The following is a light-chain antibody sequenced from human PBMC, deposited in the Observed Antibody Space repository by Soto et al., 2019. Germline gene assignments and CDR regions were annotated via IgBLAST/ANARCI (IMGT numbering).Light chain of an antibody. CDR2: DVS. CDR3: QQYETLSGT. V-gene: IGKV1-33*01. J-gene: IGKJ4*02. Sequence: DIQLPQPPSSLSASVEDRATIPCQASQGVSSWLNWYHQTAGEAPQLLIYDVSGLQRGVASRFSGSGSGTNFSLTIESLQPDDIGTYYCQQYETLSGTFGAGTKVDIK. CDR1: QGVSSW.